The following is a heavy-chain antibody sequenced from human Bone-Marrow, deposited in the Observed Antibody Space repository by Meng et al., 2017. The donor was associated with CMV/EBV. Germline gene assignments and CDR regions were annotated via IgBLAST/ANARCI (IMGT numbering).Heavy chain of an antibody. J-gene: IGHJ6*02. V-gene: IGHV1-46*01. Sequence: ASVKVSCKASGYTFTSYYMHWVRQAPGQGLEWMGIINPSGGSTSYAQKFQGRVTMTRDTSTSTVYMELSSLRSEDTAVYYCARDRPDIVVVPAGNYYYYYGMDVWGQGTTVTVSS. CDR2: INPSGGST. CDR1: GYTFTSYY. CDR3: ARDRPDIVVVPAGNYYYYYGMDV. D-gene: IGHD2-2*01.